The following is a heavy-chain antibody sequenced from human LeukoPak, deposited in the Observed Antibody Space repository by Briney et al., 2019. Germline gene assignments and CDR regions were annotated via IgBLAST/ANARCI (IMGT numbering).Heavy chain of an antibody. V-gene: IGHV4-59*01. CDR2: IYYSGST. CDR1: GGSIRSYY. J-gene: IGHJ3*02. D-gene: IGHD5-12*01. Sequence: SETLSLTCTVSGGSIRSYYWSWIRQPPGKGLEWIGYIYYSGSTNYNPSLKSRVTISVDTSKDQFSLKLSSVTAADTAVYYCARDGGYDYAAFDIWGQGTMVTVSS. CDR3: ARDGGYDYAAFDI.